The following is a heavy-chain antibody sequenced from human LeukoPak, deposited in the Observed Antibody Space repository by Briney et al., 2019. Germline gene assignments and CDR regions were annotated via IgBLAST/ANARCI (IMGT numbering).Heavy chain of an antibody. CDR3: AREGEWLGHFDY. Sequence: GGSLRLSCAASGFTFSSYGMHWGRQAPGKGLEWVSNIKQAGSEKYYVASVKGRFTISRDNAKNSLYLQMNSLSAEDTAVYYCAREGEWLGHFDYWGQGTLVTVSS. J-gene: IGHJ4*02. CDR2: IKQAGSEK. CDR1: GFTFSSYG. D-gene: IGHD6-19*01. V-gene: IGHV3-7*01.